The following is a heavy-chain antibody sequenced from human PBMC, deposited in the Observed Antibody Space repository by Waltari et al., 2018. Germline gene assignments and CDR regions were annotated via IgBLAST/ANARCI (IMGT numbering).Heavy chain of an antibody. V-gene: IGHV1-69*08. CDR3: ASGYSSGWYEVAAFDI. Sequence: QVQLVQSGAEVKKPGSSVKVSCKASGGTFSRYAISWVRPAPGQGLEWMGRIIPIFGTANYAQKFQGRVTITADKSTSTAYMELSSLRSEDTAVYYCASGYSSGWYEVAAFDIWGQGTMVTVSS. CDR2: IIPIFGTA. CDR1: GGTFSRYA. J-gene: IGHJ3*02. D-gene: IGHD6-19*01.